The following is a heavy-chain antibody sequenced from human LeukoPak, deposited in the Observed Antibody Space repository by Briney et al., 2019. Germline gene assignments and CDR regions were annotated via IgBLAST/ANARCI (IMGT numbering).Heavy chain of an antibody. CDR3: ARHSGSYYDNYDY. Sequence: PSETLSLTCTVSGGSISSGGYYWSWIRQPPGKGLEWIGYISYSGSTNYNPSLKSRVTISVDTSKNQFSLKLNSVTATDTAVYYCARHSGSYYDNYDYWGQGTLVTVSS. V-gene: IGHV4-61*08. D-gene: IGHD1-26*01. CDR1: GGSISSGGYY. CDR2: ISYSGST. J-gene: IGHJ4*02.